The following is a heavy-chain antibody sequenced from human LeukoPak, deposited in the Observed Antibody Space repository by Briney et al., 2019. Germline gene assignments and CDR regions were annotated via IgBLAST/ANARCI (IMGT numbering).Heavy chain of an antibody. CDR3: ARASLGAYHPTYYLDY. CDR2: IYYSGST. V-gene: IGHV4-39*07. Sequence: SETLSLTCTVSGGSISSSSYYWGWIRQPPGKGPEWIGTIYYSGSTYYNPSLKSRVTIPLDTSKNQFSLSLSSVTAADTAMYYCARASLGAYHPTYYLDYWGPGNLVTVSS. D-gene: IGHD1-26*01. J-gene: IGHJ4*02. CDR1: GGSISSSSYY.